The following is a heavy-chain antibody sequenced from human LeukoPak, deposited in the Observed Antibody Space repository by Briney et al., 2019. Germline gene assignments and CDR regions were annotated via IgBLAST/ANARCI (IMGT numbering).Heavy chain of an antibody. CDR3: ARNENSGWGYFDY. D-gene: IGHD5-12*01. CDR2: IGGSNGIT. J-gene: IGHJ4*02. CDR1: RFTFNSYA. V-gene: IGHV3-23*01. Sequence: GGSLRLSYAASRFTFNSYAMSWVRQAPGKGLEWVSIIGGSNGITFYVSSVKGRFTISRDNSKDTLYLQMNSLRAEDTAVYYCARNENSGWGYFDYWGQGTLVTVSS.